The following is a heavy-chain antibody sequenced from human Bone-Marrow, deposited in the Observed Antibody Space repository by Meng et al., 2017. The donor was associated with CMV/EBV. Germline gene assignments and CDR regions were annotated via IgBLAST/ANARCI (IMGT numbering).Heavy chain of an antibody. D-gene: IGHD1-20*01. J-gene: IGHJ4*02. CDR3: AKMVTGTTGGGDY. Sequence: GESLKISCAASGFTFSSYGMHWVRQAPGKGLEWVAFIRYDGSNKYYADSVKGRFTISRDNSKNTLYLQMSSLRAEDTAVYYCAKMVTGTTGGGDYLGQGTLVTVSS. CDR1: GFTFSSYG. CDR2: IRYDGSNK. V-gene: IGHV3-30*02.